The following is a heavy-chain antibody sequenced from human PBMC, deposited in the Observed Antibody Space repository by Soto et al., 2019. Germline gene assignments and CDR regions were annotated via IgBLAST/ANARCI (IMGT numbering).Heavy chain of an antibody. CDR1: GSTFNNFA. V-gene: IGHV1-69*06. Sequence: QVVLLQSGSEVKEPGSSVRVSCQISGSTFNNFAFSWVRQAPGHGPEWMGGIVVISNTVDYSQRFQDRVTITAETSTNTRYMELGSLTFEDTAVYYCARAIKRWEVHYYFDYWGQGTLVTVSS. CDR3: ARAIKRWEVHYYFDY. D-gene: IGHD1-26*01. J-gene: IGHJ4*02. CDR2: IVVISNTV.